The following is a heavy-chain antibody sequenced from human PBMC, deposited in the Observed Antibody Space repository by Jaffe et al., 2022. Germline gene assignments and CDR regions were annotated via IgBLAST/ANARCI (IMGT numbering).Heavy chain of an antibody. Sequence: EVQLVESGGDSVQPGGSLRLSCVASGFSFSGYYMTWVRQAPGKGLEWVATIKSDGSDKYYLDSVEGRFTISRDNAKKSLYLQMNSLRVEDTAVFYCVRGGGWAFDYWGQGTLVTVSS. CDR2: IKSDGSDK. CDR3: VRGGGWAFDY. CDR1: GFSFSGYY. J-gene: IGHJ4*02. D-gene: IGHD6-19*01. V-gene: IGHV3-7*04.